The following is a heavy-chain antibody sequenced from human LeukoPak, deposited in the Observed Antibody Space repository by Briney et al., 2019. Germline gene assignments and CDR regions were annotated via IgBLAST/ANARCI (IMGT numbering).Heavy chain of an antibody. CDR3: GRNGAYSLDY. J-gene: IGHJ4*02. CDR2: IYTSGST. Sequence: SETLSLTCTVSGGSISSGSYYWSWIRQPAGKGLEWIGRIYTSGSTNYNPSLKSRVTISVDRSKNQFSLKLSSVTAADTAMYYCGRNGAYSLDYWGQGTLVTVSS. V-gene: IGHV4-61*02. D-gene: IGHD6-13*01. CDR1: GGSISSGSYY.